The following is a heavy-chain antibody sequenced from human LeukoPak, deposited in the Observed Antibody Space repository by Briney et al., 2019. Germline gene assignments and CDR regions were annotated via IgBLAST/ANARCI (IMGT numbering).Heavy chain of an antibody. V-gene: IGHV3-30-3*01. CDR3: ARNGARGYDSSGYYPGY. CDR1: GFTFSSYA. CDR2: ISYDGSNK. Sequence: PGGSLRLSCAASGFTFSSYAMHWVRQAPGKGLEWVAVISYDGSNKYYADSVKGRFTISRDNSKNTLYLQMNSLRAEDTAVYYCARNGARGYDSSGYYPGYWGQGTLVTVSS. J-gene: IGHJ4*02. D-gene: IGHD3-22*01.